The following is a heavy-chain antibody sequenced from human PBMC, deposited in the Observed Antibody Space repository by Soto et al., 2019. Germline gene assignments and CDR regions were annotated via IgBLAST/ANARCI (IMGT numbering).Heavy chain of an antibody. V-gene: IGHV4-39*01. D-gene: IGHD6-6*01. J-gene: IGHJ5*02. Sequence: PSETLSLTCTVSGGSISSSSYYWGWIRQPPGKGLEWIGSIYYSGSTYYNPSLKSQVTISVDTSKNQFSLKLSSVTAADTAVYYCARPHDRIAARGPNWFDPWGQGTLVTVPS. CDR1: GGSISSSSYY. CDR3: ARPHDRIAARGPNWFDP. CDR2: IYYSGST.